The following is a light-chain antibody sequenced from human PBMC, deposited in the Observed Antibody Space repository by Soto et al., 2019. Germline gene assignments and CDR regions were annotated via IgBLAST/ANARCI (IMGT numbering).Light chain of an antibody. CDR1: QSVSGN. CDR3: QQYDNWIT. J-gene: IGKJ5*01. V-gene: IGKV3-15*01. CDR2: GAS. Sequence: EIVVTQSPATLSVSPGERVTLSCRARQSVSGNLAWYQQKPGQAPRLLIYGASTRATGIPARFSGSGSGTEFTLTISSLQSEDFAVYYCQQYDNWITFGQGTRLEI.